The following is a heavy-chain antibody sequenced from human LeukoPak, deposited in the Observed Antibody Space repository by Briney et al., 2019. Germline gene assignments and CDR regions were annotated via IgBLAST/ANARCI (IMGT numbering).Heavy chain of an antibody. D-gene: IGHD3-3*01. CDR2: IKHDGSEK. J-gene: IGHJ4*02. V-gene: IGHV3-7*01. Sequence: GRSLRLSCAASGFTFSSYAMHWVRQAPGKGLEWVASIKHDGSEKYYVDSVRGRFTISRDNTMNSLYLQMSSLRAEDTAVYYCATDRGWRTSGYYLYYFEYWGQGTLVTYSS. CDR1: GFTFSSYA. CDR3: ATDRGWRTSGYYLYYFEY.